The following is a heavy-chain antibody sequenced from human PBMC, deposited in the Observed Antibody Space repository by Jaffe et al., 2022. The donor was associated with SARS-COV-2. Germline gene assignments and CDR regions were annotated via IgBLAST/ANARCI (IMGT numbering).Heavy chain of an antibody. CDR1: GFTFSSYW. CDR2: IKQDGSEK. D-gene: IGHD6-13*01. J-gene: IGHJ2*01. V-gene: IGHV3-7*01. Sequence: EVQLVESGGGLVQPGGSLRLSCAASGFTFSSYWMSWVRQAPGKGLEWVANIKQDGSEKYYVDSVKGRFTISRDNAKNSLYLQMNSLRAEDTAVYYCARELGGSSWYRGYFDLWGRGTLVTVSS. CDR3: ARELGGSSWYRGYFDL.